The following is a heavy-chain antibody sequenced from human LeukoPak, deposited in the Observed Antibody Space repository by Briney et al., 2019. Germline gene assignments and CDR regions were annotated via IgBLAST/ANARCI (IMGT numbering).Heavy chain of an antibody. Sequence: ASVKVSCKASGYTFTGYYMHWVRQAPGQGLEWMGWINPNSGGTYYAQKFQGRVTMTSDTSISTAYMELSRLRSDNTAVYYCARGFRYSSSSGDDAFDIWGQGTMVTVSS. CDR2: INPNSGGT. CDR3: ARGFRYSSSSGDDAFDI. CDR1: GYTFTGYY. V-gene: IGHV1-2*02. J-gene: IGHJ3*02. D-gene: IGHD6-6*01.